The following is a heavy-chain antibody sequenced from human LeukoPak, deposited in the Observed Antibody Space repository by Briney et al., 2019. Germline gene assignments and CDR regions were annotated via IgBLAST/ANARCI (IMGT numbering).Heavy chain of an antibody. Sequence: SVTLSLTCTVSGGSISSYYWSWIRQPPGKGLEWIGYIYYSGSTNYNPSLKSRVTISVDTSKNQFSLKLSSVTAADTAVYYCARHEDHRTFDYWGQGTLVTVSS. V-gene: IGHV4-59*08. J-gene: IGHJ4*02. CDR2: IYYSGST. D-gene: IGHD1-14*01. CDR1: GGSISSYY. CDR3: ARHEDHRTFDY.